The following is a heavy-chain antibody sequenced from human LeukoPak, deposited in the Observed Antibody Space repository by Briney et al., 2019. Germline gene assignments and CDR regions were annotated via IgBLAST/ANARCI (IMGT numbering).Heavy chain of an antibody. Sequence: PSEALSLTCTVSGYSISSGYYWGWIRQPPGKGLEWIGSIYHSGSTYYNPSLKSRVTISVDTSKNQFSLKLSSVTAADTAVYYCARAGSDCAIILNWFDPWGQGPLVTVSS. V-gene: IGHV4-38-2*02. D-gene: IGHD2-21*02. CDR1: GYSISSGYY. CDR2: IYHSGST. CDR3: ARAGSDCAIILNWFDP. J-gene: IGHJ5*02.